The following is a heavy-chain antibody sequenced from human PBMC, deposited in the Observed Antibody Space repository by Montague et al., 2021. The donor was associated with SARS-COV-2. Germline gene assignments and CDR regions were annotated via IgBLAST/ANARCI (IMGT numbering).Heavy chain of an antibody. J-gene: IGHJ6*02. CDR3: AKGSV. Sequence: SLRLSFAASGFTFSSNWMSWVRQAPGKGLEWVANIKPDGSAGYYVDSVKGRFTISRDNAKNSLYLQMNSLRAEDTAVYYCAKGSVWGQGTTVTVSS. CDR1: GFTFSSNW. V-gene: IGHV3-7*01. CDR2: IKPDGSAG.